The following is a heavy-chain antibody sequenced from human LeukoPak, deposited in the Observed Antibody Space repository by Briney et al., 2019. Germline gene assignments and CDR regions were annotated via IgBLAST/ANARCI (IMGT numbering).Heavy chain of an antibody. Sequence: WETLSLTCTVPGGSISSYYWSWIRQPPGEGLEWIGYIYYSGSTNYNPSLKSRVTISVDTSKNQFSLKLSSVTAADTAVYYCATDIVATTRNYYYYYMDVWGKGTTVTVSS. J-gene: IGHJ6*03. D-gene: IGHD5-12*01. V-gene: IGHV4-59*01. CDR2: IYYSGST. CDR3: ATDIVATTRNYYYYYMDV. CDR1: GGSISSYY.